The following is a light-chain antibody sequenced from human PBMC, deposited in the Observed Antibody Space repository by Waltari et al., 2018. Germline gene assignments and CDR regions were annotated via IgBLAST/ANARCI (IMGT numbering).Light chain of an antibody. J-gene: IGLJ3*02. CDR3: SAYAGSNNLL. Sequence: QSALTQPPSASGSPGQSVPTPCTGTSTDAGPYNYVPWYQQRPGSAPTLIVYEVQKRPAGVPDRFSGSKSGNTAYLTVSGLQGEDEAEYFCSAYAGSNNLLFGGGTKLTVL. CDR1: STDAGPYNY. V-gene: IGLV2-8*01. CDR2: EVQ.